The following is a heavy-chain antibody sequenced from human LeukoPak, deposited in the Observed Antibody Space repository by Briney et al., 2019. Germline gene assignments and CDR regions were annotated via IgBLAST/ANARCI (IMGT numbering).Heavy chain of an antibody. J-gene: IGHJ5*02. CDR3: ARALTTVTANWFDP. V-gene: IGHV4-31*03. CDR1: GDSISSGGYY. D-gene: IGHD4-17*01. CDR2: IYYSGST. Sequence: PSQTLSLTCTVSGDSISSGGYYSSWIRQHPGKGLEWIGYIYYSGSTYYNPSLKSRVTISLDTSKNQFSLKLSSVTAADTAVYYCARALTTVTANWFDPWGQGTLVTVSS.